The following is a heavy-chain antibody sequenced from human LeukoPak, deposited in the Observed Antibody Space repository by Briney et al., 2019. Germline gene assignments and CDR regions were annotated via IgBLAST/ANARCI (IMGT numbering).Heavy chain of an antibody. CDR1: GGSFSGYY. D-gene: IGHD3-10*01. CDR3: ARGRYYGSGSFRGLDY. J-gene: IGHJ4*02. CDR2: INHSGST. V-gene: IGHV4-34*01. Sequence: SETLSLTCAVYGGSFSGYYWSWIRQPPGKGLEWIGEINHSGSTNYNPSLKSRATISVDTSKNQFSLKLSSVTAADTAVYYCARGRYYGSGSFRGLDYWGQGTLVTVSS.